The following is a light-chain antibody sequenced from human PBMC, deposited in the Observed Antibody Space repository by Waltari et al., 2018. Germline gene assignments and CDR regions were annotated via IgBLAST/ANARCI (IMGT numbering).Light chain of an antibody. V-gene: IGKV3-15*01. CDR3: QQYNSWPPGNT. J-gene: IGKJ2*01. CDR2: GAS. Sequence: EIVMTQSRATLSVSPGERATLSCRASQSVRSDLAWYQQKPCQAPRLLIYGASTRATGIPARFSGSGSGTEFTLTISSLQSEDFAVYYCQQYNSWPPGNTFGQGTKVEIQ. CDR1: QSVRSD.